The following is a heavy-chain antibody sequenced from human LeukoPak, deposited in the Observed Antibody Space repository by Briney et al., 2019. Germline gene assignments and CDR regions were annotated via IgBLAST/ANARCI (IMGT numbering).Heavy chain of an antibody. Sequence: PGGSLRLSCAASGFTFSSYTMHWVRQAPGKGLEYVSAISNNGGTTYYANSVKGRFTISRDNSKNTLYLQMGSPRAEDMAVYYCARVASSGTYGDYWGQGTLVTVSS. D-gene: IGHD1-26*01. CDR1: GFTFSSYT. V-gene: IGHV3-64*01. J-gene: IGHJ4*02. CDR3: ARVASSGTYGDY. CDR2: ISNNGGTT.